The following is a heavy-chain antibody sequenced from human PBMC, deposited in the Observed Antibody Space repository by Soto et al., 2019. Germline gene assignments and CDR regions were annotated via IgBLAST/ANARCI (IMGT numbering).Heavy chain of an antibody. D-gene: IGHD3-3*01. CDR2: ISGGTT. V-gene: IGHV3-23*01. Sequence: EVHLLESGGALVQPGGSLRLSCAASGFTFSDYAMSWVRQAPGKGLEWVSSISGGTTYYADSVKVRCPISRDSSKNTVYWQMHSLRAEDTAIYYCAKAGVRLGQHDSSDYWGQGTLVTVSS. CDR3: AKAGVRLGQHDSSDY. CDR1: GFTFSDYA. J-gene: IGHJ4*02.